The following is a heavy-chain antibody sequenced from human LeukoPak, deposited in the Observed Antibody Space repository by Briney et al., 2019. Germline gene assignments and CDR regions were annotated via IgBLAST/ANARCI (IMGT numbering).Heavy chain of an antibody. V-gene: IGHV4-38-2*02. J-gene: IGHJ4*02. Sequence: SETLSLTCTVSGYSISSGYYWGWIRQPPGKGLEWIGSIYHSGSTYYNPSLKSRVTISVDTSKNQFSLKLSSVTAADTAVYYCASGKTAAGTDYWGQGTLVTVSS. D-gene: IGHD6-13*01. CDR1: GYSISSGYY. CDR3: ASGKTAAGTDY. CDR2: IYHSGST.